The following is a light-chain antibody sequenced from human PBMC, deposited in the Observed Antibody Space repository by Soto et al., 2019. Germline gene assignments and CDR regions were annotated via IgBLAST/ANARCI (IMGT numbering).Light chain of an antibody. CDR2: GDN. V-gene: IGLV1-40*01. CDR3: QSYDSSLSGCYV. J-gene: IGLJ1*01. CDR1: SSNIGAGYD. Sequence: QSVLTQPPSVSGAPGQRVTISCTGSSSNIGAGYDVHWYQQLPGTAPQLLLYGDNKRPAGVPDRFSGSKPGTSASLAITGLQAEDEADYYCQSYDSSLSGCYVFGTGTKVTVL.